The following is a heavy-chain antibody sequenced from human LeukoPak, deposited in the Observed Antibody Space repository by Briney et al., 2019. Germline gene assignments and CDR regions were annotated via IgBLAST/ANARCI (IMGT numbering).Heavy chain of an antibody. CDR1: GYTFTGYY. V-gene: IGHV1-2*02. CDR2: IKPNSGGT. CDR3: ATNILVRDIINWFDP. D-gene: IGHD3-10*01. Sequence: ASVKVSCKASGYTFTGYYMHWVRQAPGQGLEWMGWIKPNSGGTRSAQKFQGRVTMTRDTSISTAYMELSSLRYDDTAVYYCATNILVRDIINWFDPWGQGTLVTVSS. J-gene: IGHJ5*02.